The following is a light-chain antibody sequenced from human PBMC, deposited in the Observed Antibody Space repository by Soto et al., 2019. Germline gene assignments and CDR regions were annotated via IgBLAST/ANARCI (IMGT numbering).Light chain of an antibody. CDR2: DVS. V-gene: IGLV2-11*01. CDR1: NTDVGGYNY. CDR3: SSYTSSSTLV. Sequence: QSALTQPRSVSGSPGQSVTISCTGKNTDVGGYNYVSWYQHHPGEAPKLMIYDVSKRPSGVPDRFSGSKSGNTASLTISGLQTEDEADYYCSSYTSSSTLVFGTGTKLTVL. J-gene: IGLJ1*01.